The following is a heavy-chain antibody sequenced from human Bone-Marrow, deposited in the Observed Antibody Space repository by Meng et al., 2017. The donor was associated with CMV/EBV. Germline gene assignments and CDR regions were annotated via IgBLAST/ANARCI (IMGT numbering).Heavy chain of an antibody. CDR1: GFTFSSYA. CDR2: ISASGGGA. J-gene: IGHJ3*02. Sequence: GESLKISCAASGFTFSSYAMTWVRQAPGKGLEWVSSISASGGGAFYADSVKGRFTISRDNSMNTLYLQMNTPRAEDTAVYYCARDEDGSRPNDAFDIWGQGTMVTVSS. V-gene: IGHV3-23*01. D-gene: IGHD5-24*01. CDR3: ARDEDGSRPNDAFDI.